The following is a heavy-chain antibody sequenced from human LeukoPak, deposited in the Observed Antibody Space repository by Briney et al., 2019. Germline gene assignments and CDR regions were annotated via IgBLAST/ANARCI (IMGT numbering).Heavy chain of an antibody. J-gene: IGHJ1*01. V-gene: IGHV5-51*01. Sequence: GESLKISFKGSGXNFTNYCIGWVRQMPGKGLEWMGIIYPGDSATRYSPSFQGQVIISADKSIRTAYLQWSSLKASDTAMHYCARGPYCSGGNCYLRNFHRWGQGTLVTVSS. D-gene: IGHD2-15*01. CDR1: GXNFTNYC. CDR3: ARGPYCSGGNCYLRNFHR. CDR2: IYPGDSAT.